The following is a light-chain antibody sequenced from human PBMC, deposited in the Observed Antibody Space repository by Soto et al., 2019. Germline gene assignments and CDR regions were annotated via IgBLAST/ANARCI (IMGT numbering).Light chain of an antibody. V-gene: IGLV2-14*01. Sequence: SALAAPASRSQSPYQPITIHHPARSSDVGGYNYVSWYQQHPGKAPKLMIYEVSNRPSGVSNRFSGSKSGNTASLTISGLQAEDEDAYYCSSYTSSSIHVFATGNKGIGL. CDR1: SSDVGGYNY. J-gene: IGLJ1*01. CDR2: EVS. CDR3: SSYTSSSIHV.